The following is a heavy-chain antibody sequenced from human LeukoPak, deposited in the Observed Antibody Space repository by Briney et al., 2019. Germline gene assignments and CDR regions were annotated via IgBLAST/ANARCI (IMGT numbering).Heavy chain of an antibody. CDR2: IYYSGST. V-gene: IGHV4-59*01. D-gene: IGHD3-22*01. Sequence: SETLSLTCTVSGGSISSYYWSWIRQPPGKGLEWIGYIYYSGSTNYNPSPKSRVTISVDTSKNQFSLKLSSVTAADTAVYYCASYDSSGTLSGYFDYWGQGTLVTVSS. CDR3: ASYDSSGTLSGYFDY. CDR1: GGSISSYY. J-gene: IGHJ4*02.